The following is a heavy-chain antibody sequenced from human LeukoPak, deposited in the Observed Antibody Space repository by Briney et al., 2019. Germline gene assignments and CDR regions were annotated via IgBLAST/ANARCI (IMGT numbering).Heavy chain of an antibody. CDR2: IYHSGST. CDR1: GGSISSGGYS. Sequence: SETLSLTCAVSGGSISSGGYSWSWIRQPPGKGLEWIGYIYHSGSTYYNPSLKSRVTISVDRSKNQFSLKLSSVTAADTAVYYCASGTTVTPSAHWGQGTLVTVSS. CDR3: ASGTTVTPSAH. D-gene: IGHD4-17*01. V-gene: IGHV4-30-2*01. J-gene: IGHJ4*02.